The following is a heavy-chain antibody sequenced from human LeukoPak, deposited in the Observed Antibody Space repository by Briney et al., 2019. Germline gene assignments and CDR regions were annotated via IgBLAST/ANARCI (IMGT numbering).Heavy chain of an antibody. CDR3: ARGSYDSSGYYSGAGARADY. Sequence: PGGSLRLSCAASGFTFSNHGLNWVRQAPGKGLEWVSAISDGGETFYADSVKGRFTISRDNSKNTLYLQMNSLRAEDTAIFYCARGSYDSSGYYSGAGARADYWGQGTLVTVSS. CDR2: ISDGGET. D-gene: IGHD3-22*01. CDR1: GFTFSNHG. J-gene: IGHJ4*02. V-gene: IGHV3-23*01.